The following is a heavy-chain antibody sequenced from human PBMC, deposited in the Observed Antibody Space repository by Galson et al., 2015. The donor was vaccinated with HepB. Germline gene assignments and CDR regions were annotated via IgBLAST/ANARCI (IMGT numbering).Heavy chain of an antibody. J-gene: IGHJ4*02. V-gene: IGHV1-69*13. CDR1: GGTFSSYA. CDR2: IIPIFGTA. Sequence: SVKVSCKASGGTFSSYAISWVRQAPGQGLEWMGGIIPIFGTANYAQKFQGRVTITADESTSTAYMELSSLRSEDTAVYYCARGALSGGGSYHQAFDYWGQGTLVTVSS. CDR3: ARGALSGGGSYHQAFDY. D-gene: IGHD1-26*01.